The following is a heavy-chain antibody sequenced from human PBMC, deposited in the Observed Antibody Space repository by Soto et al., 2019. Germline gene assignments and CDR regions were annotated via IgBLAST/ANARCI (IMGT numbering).Heavy chain of an antibody. CDR1: GFTVYTNY. J-gene: IGHJ6*02. CDR3: AREAAAASGMDV. Sequence: GGSLRLSCAASGFTVYTNYMAWVRLAPGKGLEWVSILYSGGSSYYADSVKGRFTISRDNSKNTLYLQMNSLRAGDTAVYYCAREAAAASGMDVWGQGTTVTVSS. V-gene: IGHV3-53*01. CDR2: LYSGGSS. D-gene: IGHD6-13*01.